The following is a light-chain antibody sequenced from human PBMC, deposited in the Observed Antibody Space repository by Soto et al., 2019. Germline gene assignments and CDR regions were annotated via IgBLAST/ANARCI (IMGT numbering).Light chain of an antibody. Sequence: EIVLTQSPGTLSLSPGERAALSCRASQSVNNDYLAWYHQKPGRAPRLVIYGASKRATGIPDRFSGSGSGTDFTLTISRLESEDFAVYYCQQYGSSPWMFGQGTNVEIK. J-gene: IGKJ1*01. CDR2: GAS. V-gene: IGKV3-20*01. CDR1: QSVNNDY. CDR3: QQYGSSPWM.